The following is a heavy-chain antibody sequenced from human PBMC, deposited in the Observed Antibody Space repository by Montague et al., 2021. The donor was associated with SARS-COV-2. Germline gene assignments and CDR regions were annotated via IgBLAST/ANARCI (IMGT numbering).Heavy chain of an antibody. Sequence: SETLSLACIVSGGFISDSYYWAWIRQAPGEGLEWLGSLYRSGSVYSNPSLKSRVSISVDKSKNHFSLGLTSATAAETAVYYCVRGAEEAHFAMDVWGQGTTVTVSS. CDR3: VRGAEEAHFAMDV. CDR1: GGFISDSYY. V-gene: IGHV4-39*02. CDR2: LYRSGSV. J-gene: IGHJ6*02. D-gene: IGHD3-10*01.